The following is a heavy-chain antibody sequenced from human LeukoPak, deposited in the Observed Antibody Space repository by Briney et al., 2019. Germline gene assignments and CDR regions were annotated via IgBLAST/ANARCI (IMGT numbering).Heavy chain of an antibody. CDR1: GGSFSGYY. V-gene: IGHV4-34*01. CDR3: ASKGGYCSGGSCSRPYYYYGMDV. J-gene: IGHJ6*04. CDR2: INHSGST. D-gene: IGHD2-15*01. Sequence: SETLSLTCAVYGGSFSGYYWSCIRQPPGKGLEWIGEINHSGSTNYNPSLKSRVTISVDTSKNQFSPKLSSVTAADTAVYYCASKGGYCSGGSCSRPYYYYGMDVWGKGTTVTVSS.